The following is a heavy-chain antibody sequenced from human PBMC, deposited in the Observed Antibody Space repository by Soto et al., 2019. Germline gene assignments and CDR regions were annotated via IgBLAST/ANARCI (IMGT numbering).Heavy chain of an antibody. Sequence: GGSLRLSCAASGFTFSSYAMHWVRQAPGKGLEWVAVISYDGSNKYYADSVKGRFTISRDNSKNTLYLQMNSLRAEDTAVYYCARDPLNDNWFDPWGQGTLVTVSS. CDR1: GFTFSSYA. V-gene: IGHV3-30-3*01. CDR2: ISYDGSNK. J-gene: IGHJ5*02. CDR3: ARDPLNDNWFDP.